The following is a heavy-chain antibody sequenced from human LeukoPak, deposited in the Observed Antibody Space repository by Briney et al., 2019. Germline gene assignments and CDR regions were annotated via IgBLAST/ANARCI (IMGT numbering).Heavy chain of an antibody. CDR2: INQVGRT. V-gene: IGHV4-34*01. CDR3: ARLGYTRSSLYYYYYLDV. J-gene: IGHJ6*03. CDR1: GGSISGHY. Sequence: SETLSLTCAVSGGSISGHYWNWIRQPPSKGLEGIGEINQVGRTNYNPSLESRVTISVDTSKNEFSLKLSSVTAADSGVYFCARLGYTRSSLYYYYYLDVWGQGTSVTVSS. D-gene: IGHD6-6*01.